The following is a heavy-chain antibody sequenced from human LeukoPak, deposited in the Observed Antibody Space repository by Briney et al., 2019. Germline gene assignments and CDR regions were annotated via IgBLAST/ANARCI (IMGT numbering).Heavy chain of an antibody. CDR1: GYTLTELS. CDR2: FDPEDGET. Sequence: ASVKVSCKVSGYTLTELSMHWVRQAPGKGLEWMGGFDPEDGETIYAQKFQGRVTMTEDTSTDTAYMELSSLRSEDTAVYYCARGHDFWSIFYYYYGMDVWAKGPWSPSP. D-gene: IGHD3-3*01. V-gene: IGHV1-24*01. J-gene: IGHJ6*02. CDR3: ARGHDFWSIFYYYYGMDV.